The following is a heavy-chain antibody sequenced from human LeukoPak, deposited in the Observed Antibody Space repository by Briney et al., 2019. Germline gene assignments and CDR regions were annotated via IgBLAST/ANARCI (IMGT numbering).Heavy chain of an antibody. CDR3: ARSSGSLFDY. CDR1: GGSFSGHY. J-gene: IGHJ4*02. CDR2: MYHSGSS. Sequence: SETLSLTCAVYGGSFSGHYWGWIRQPPGKGLEWIGSMYHSGSSYYNPSLKSRVIFSADTSKNQFSLKLSSVTAADTAVYYCARSSGSLFDYWGQGTLVTVSS. D-gene: IGHD1-26*01. V-gene: IGHV4-38-2*01.